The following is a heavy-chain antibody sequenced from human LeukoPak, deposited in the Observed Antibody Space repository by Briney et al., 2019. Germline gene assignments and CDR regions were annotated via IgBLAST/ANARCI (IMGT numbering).Heavy chain of an antibody. J-gene: IGHJ3*02. CDR2: IYYSGST. Sequence: SETLSLTCTVSGGSISSYYWSWIRQPPGKGLDWIGYIYYSGSTSYNPSLRSRVTISVDTSKNQFSLKLYSVTAADTAVYYCARAGTLQSNPSAFDIWGQGTMVTVSS. CDR3: ARAGTLQSNPSAFDI. V-gene: IGHV4-59*01. D-gene: IGHD5-24*01. CDR1: GGSISSYY.